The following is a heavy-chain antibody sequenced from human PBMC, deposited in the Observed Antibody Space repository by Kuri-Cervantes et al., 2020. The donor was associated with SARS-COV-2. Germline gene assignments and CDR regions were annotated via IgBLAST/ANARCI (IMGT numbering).Heavy chain of an antibody. J-gene: IGHJ4*02. CDR3: ARGRLGVHDS. D-gene: IGHD2-8*01. Sequence: GESLKISCAASGFTFSSYVMHWVRQAPGKGLEWVAVISYDGSNKYYADSVKGRFTISRDNSQNTLYLQMNSLKSEDTAFYYCARGRLGVHDSWGQGTLVTVSS. CDR1: GFTFSSYV. CDR2: ISYDGSNK. V-gene: IGHV3-30-3*01.